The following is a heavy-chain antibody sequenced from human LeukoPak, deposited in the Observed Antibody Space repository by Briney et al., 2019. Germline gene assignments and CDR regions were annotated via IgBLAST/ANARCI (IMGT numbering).Heavy chain of an antibody. CDR2: IYPGDSGT. Sequence: PGESLKISCKGSGYSFTSYWIGWVRQMPGKGLEWMGIIYPGDSGTRYSPSFQGQVTISADKSISTACLQWSSLKASDTAMYYCARHSSGYYSGGAFDIWGQGTMVTVSS. D-gene: IGHD3-22*01. CDR1: GYSFTSYW. J-gene: IGHJ3*02. V-gene: IGHV5-51*01. CDR3: ARHSSGYYSGGAFDI.